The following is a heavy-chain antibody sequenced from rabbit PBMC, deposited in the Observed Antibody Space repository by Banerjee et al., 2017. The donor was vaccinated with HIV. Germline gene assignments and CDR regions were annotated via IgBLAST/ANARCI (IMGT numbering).Heavy chain of an antibody. V-gene: IGHV1S45*01. CDR1: GFSFSSSYW. J-gene: IGHJ4*01. D-gene: IGHD2-1*01. CDR3: ARGGNINDYGL. Sequence: QEQLEESGGDLVKPERSLTLTCTASGFSFSSSYWICWVRQAPGKGLEWIGCIYAGSSGITDYASWAKGRFTISKASSTTVTLQMTSLTAADTATYFCARGGNINDYGLWGPGTLVTVS. CDR2: IYAGSSGIT.